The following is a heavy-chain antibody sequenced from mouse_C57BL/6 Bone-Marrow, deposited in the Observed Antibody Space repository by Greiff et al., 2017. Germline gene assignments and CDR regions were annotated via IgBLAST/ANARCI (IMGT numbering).Heavy chain of an antibody. Sequence: VQLKESGGDLVKPGGSLKLSCAASGFTFSSYGMSWVRQTPDKRLEWVATISSGGSYTYYPDSVKGRFTISRDNAKNTLYLQMSSLKSEDTAMYYCAIYPYYFDYWGQGTTLTVSS. CDR1: GFTFSSYG. J-gene: IGHJ2*01. V-gene: IGHV5-6*01. CDR3: AIYPYYFDY. D-gene: IGHD5-1-1*01. CDR2: ISSGGSYT.